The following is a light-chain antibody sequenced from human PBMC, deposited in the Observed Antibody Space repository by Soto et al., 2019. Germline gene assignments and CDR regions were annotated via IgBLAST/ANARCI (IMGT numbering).Light chain of an antibody. J-gene: IGLJ1*01. V-gene: IGLV2-14*01. CDR2: EVS. CDR1: SSDVGIYNR. Sequence: QSVLTQPASVSGSPGQSITISCTGTSSDVGIYNRVSWYQQHQGEAPKLVIYEVSNRPSGVSNRFSGSKSGKPASLTISGLQAEDEADYYCSSYKSRSTRVFGTGTKGTV. CDR3: SSYKSRSTRV.